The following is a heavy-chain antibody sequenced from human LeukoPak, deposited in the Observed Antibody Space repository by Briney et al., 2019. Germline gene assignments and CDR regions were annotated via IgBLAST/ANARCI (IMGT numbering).Heavy chain of an antibody. CDR1: GYTFTSYG. Sequence: EASVKVSCKASGYTFTSYGIGWVRQAPGQGLEWMGWISAYNGNTNYAQKLQGRVTMTTDTSTSTAYMELRSLRSDDTAVYYCARGRIAARPREYYFDYWGQGTLVTVSS. D-gene: IGHD6-6*01. J-gene: IGHJ4*02. CDR3: ARGRIAARPREYYFDY. CDR2: ISAYNGNT. V-gene: IGHV1-18*01.